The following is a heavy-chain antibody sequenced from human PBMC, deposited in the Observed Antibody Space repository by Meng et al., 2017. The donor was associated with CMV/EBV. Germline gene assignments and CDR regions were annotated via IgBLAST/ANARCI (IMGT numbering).Heavy chain of an antibody. CDR2: INPNNGGT. CDR1: GYTFTGYY. V-gene: IGHV1-2*02. CDR3: ARSESSLRMPAIWY. D-gene: IGHD2-2*01. J-gene: IGHJ4*02. Sequence: ASVKVSCKASGYTFTGYYMHWVRQAPGQGLEWMGWINPNNGGTNYAQKFQGRVTMTRDTSISTAYMELSRLRSDDTAVYYCARSESSLRMPAIWYWGQGTLVTVSS.